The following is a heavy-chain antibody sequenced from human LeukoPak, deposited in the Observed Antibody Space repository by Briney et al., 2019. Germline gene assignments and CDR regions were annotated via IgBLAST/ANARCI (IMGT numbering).Heavy chain of an antibody. D-gene: IGHD3-22*01. CDR3: AREDSSGYYSFSFDY. V-gene: IGHV3-53*01. CDR1: RFTVSSNY. J-gene: IGHJ4*02. CDR2: IYSGGST. Sequence: GGSLRLSCAASRFTVSSNYMSWVRQAPGKGLEWVSVIYSGGSTYYADSVKGRFTISRDNSKNTLYLQMNSLRAEDTAVYYCAREDSSGYYSFSFDYWGQGTLVTVSS.